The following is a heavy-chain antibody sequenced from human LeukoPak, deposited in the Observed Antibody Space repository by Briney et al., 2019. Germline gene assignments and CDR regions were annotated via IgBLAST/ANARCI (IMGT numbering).Heavy chain of an antibody. V-gene: IGHV4-59*08. CDR2: IYYSGST. CDR1: GGSISSYY. D-gene: IGHD3-22*01. CDR3: ARLDYYDSSGYFDY. Sequence: SETLSLTCTVSGGSISSYYWSWIRQPPGKGLEWIGYIYYSGSTNYNPSLKSRVIISVDTSKNQFSLKLSSVTAADTAVYYCARLDYYDSSGYFDYWGQGTLVTVSS. J-gene: IGHJ4*02.